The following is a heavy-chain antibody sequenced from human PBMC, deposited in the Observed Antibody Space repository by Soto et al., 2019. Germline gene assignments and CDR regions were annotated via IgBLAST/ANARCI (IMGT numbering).Heavy chain of an antibody. CDR2: IDSSGTT. J-gene: IGHJ4*01. D-gene: IGHD3-16*02. Sequence: SETLSVTCTFSCGSIISSEYYWSWIRQPPGRGLEWLGYIDSSGTTYYNASLKSRLMISVDTSKNQFSLRLTSMTAADTAVYSCASRYRYWGQGILVPVSP. CDR1: CGSIISSEYY. V-gene: IGHV4-30-4*01. CDR3: ASRYRY.